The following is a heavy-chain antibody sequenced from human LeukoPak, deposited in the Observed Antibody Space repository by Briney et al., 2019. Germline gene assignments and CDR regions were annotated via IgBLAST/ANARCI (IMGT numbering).Heavy chain of an antibody. D-gene: IGHD3-10*01. J-gene: IGHJ3*02. CDR1: VGSFSGYY. Sequence: SETLSLTCAVYVGSFSGYYWSWIRQPPGKGLEWIGEINHSESTNYNPSLESRVTISVDTAKNRFSLKLSSVTAADTAVYYCARGPRGARGAFDIWGQGTMVTVSS. CDR2: INHSEST. CDR3: ARGPRGARGAFDI. V-gene: IGHV4-34*01.